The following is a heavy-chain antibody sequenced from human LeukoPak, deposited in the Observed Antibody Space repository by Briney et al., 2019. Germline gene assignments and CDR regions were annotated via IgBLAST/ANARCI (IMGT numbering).Heavy chain of an antibody. J-gene: IGHJ3*02. D-gene: IGHD4-17*01. CDR3: AREEMGDHDYARGAAFDI. CDR2: INPSGGST. Sequence: GASVKVSCKASGYTFTSYHMHWVRQAPGQGLEWMGIINPSGGSTSYAQKFQGRVTMTRDTSTSTVYMELSSLRSEDTAVYYCAREEMGDHDYARGAAFDIWGQGTMVTVSS. CDR1: GYTFTSYH. V-gene: IGHV1-46*01.